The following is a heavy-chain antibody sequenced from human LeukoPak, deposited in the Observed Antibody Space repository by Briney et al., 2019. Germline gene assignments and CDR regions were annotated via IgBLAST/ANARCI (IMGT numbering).Heavy chain of an antibody. D-gene: IGHD7-27*01. J-gene: IGHJ2*01. V-gene: IGHV3-33*01. CDR3: ARDTWGYFDL. Sequence: GGSLRLSCAASGFTFSSYGMHWVRQAPGKGLEWVAVIWYDGSNKYYADSVKGRFTISRDNAKKSLYLQMNSLRAEDTAVYYCARDTWGYFDLWGRGTQVTVSS. CDR2: IWYDGSNK. CDR1: GFTFSSYG.